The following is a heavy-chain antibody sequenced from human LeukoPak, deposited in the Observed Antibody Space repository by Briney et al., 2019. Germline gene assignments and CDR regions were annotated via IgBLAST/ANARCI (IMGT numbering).Heavy chain of an antibody. CDR2: INHSGST. V-gene: IGHV4-34*01. D-gene: IGHD4-11*01. CDR3: ARVTVTATDYYYYYMDV. J-gene: IGHJ6*03. Sequence: PSETLSLTCAVYGGSFSGYYWSWIRQPPGKGLEWIGEINHSGSTNYNPSLKSRVTISVDTSKNQFSLKLSSVTAADTAVYYCARVTVTATDYYYYYMDVWGKGTTVTVSS. CDR1: GGSFSGYY.